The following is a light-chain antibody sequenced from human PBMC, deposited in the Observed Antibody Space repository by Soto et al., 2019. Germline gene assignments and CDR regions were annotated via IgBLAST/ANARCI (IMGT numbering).Light chain of an antibody. V-gene: IGLV2-14*01. J-gene: IGLJ1*01. Sequence: QSALTQPASVSGSPGQSITISCTGTSSDVGGYNYVSWYQQHPGKAPKLMIYEVSNRPSGVSNRFSGSKYDTTASLTVSGLQAEDEADYYCSSFAGTNSFVFGTGTKVTVL. CDR3: SSFAGTNSFV. CDR2: EVS. CDR1: SSDVGGYNY.